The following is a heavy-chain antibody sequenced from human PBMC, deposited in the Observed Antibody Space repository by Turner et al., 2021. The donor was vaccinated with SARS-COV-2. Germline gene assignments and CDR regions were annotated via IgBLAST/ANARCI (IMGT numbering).Heavy chain of an antibody. Sequence: EVQLVESGGGLIQPGGSLRLSCAASGFTVSSNYMNWVRQAPGKELEWVSIIYSGGSTYYADSVKGRFTISRDNSKNTLFLQMNSLRAEDTAVYYCARETREARFDPWGQGTLVTVSS. CDR3: ARETREARFDP. CDR2: IYSGGST. CDR1: GFTVSSNY. D-gene: IGHD1-26*01. V-gene: IGHV3-53*01. J-gene: IGHJ5*02.